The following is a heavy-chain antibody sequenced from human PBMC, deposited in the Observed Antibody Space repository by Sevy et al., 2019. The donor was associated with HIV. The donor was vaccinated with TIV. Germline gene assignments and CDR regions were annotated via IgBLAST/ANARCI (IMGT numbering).Heavy chain of an antibody. CDR1: GFRFSSYA. CDR2: ISGSGGST. V-gene: IGHV3-23*01. J-gene: IGHJ2*01. Sequence: GGSLRLSCAASGFRFSSYAMSWVRQAPGKGLEWVSTISGSGGSTNYADSVKGRFTISRDNSKNTLYLQMNSLRAEDTAVYYCAKGGATTAAWYFDLWGRGTLVTVSS. D-gene: IGHD6-13*01. CDR3: AKGGATTAAWYFDL.